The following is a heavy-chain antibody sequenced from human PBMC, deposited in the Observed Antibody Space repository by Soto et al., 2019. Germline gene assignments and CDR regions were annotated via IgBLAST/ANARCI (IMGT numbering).Heavy chain of an antibody. V-gene: IGHV1-69*13. J-gene: IGHJ4*02. CDR3: ARALITMIYRIHAPIDY. CDR2: IVPIFGTA. Sequence: SVKVSCKASGGTFSSYAISWVRQAPGQGLEWMGGIVPIFGTANYAQKFQGRVTITADESTSTAYMELSSLRSEDTAVYYCARALITMIYRIHAPIDYWGQGTLVTVSS. D-gene: IGHD3-22*01. CDR1: GGTFSSYA.